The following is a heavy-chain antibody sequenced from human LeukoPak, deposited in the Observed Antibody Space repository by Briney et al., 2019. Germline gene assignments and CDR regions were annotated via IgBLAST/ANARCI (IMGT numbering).Heavy chain of an antibody. J-gene: IGHJ4*02. V-gene: IGHV3-30*18. CDR2: TSPDESDK. CDR3: AKTTGYYDY. D-gene: IGHD1-1*01. Sequence: PGGSLRLSCAASGFSFSTYAMHWVRRAPGKGLEWVTITSPDESDKYYVDSVKGRFTISRDNSKNTLYLQMDSLRAEDTAVYYCAKTTGYYDYWGQGTLVTVSS. CDR1: GFSFSTYA.